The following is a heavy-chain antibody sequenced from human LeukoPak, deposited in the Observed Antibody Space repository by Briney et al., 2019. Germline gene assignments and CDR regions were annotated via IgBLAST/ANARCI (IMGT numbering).Heavy chain of an antibody. CDR3: ARDPTYYYDSSGYQLVGYFDY. CDR1: GGSISSYY. J-gene: IGHJ4*02. Sequence: SETLSLTCTVSGGSISSYYWSWIRQPPGKGLEWIGYIYYSGSTNYNPSLKSRVTISVDTSKNQFSLKLSSVTAADTAVYYCARDPTYYYDSSGYQLVGYFDYWGQGTLITVSS. D-gene: IGHD3-22*01. CDR2: IYYSGST. V-gene: IGHV4-59*01.